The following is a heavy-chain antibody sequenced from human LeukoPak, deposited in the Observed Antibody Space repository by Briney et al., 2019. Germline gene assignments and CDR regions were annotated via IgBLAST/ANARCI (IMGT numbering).Heavy chain of an antibody. CDR1: GGSVSSADYY. D-gene: IGHD5-18*01. J-gene: IGHJ4*02. Sequence: SQTLSLTCTVSGGSVSSADYYWSWIRQPPGKGLEWIGYIYYSGSTNYNPSLKSRVTISVDTSKNQFSLKLSSVTAADTAVYYCARSPGLIQLWYYFDYWGQGTLVTVSS. V-gene: IGHV4-61*08. CDR3: ARSPGLIQLWYYFDY. CDR2: IYYSGST.